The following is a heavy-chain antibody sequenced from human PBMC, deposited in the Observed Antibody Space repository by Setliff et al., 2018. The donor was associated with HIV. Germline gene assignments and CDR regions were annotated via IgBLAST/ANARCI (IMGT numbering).Heavy chain of an antibody. CDR3: VASSSWSCRLNY. CDR1: RSYISGSYY. D-gene: IGHD2-2*01. V-gene: IGHV4-38-2*01. J-gene: IGHJ4*02. Sequence: SETLSLTCAVSRSYISGSYYWAWIRQPPGKGLEWIGNIYPSGSIHPSGATNYNPSLKGRVTISLDTSKKQFSLKLTSVTAADAAIYYCVASSSWSCRLNYWGQGTLVTVSS. CDR2: IYPSGSIHPSGAT.